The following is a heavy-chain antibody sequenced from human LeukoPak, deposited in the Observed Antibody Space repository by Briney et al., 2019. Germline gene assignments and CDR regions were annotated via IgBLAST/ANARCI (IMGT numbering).Heavy chain of an antibody. J-gene: IGHJ4*02. CDR3: ARDQSWALTDY. CDR2: IYYSGST. Sequence: SGTLSLTCTVSGGSISSSSYYWGWIRQPPGKGLEWIGSIYYSGSTYYNPSLKSRVTISVDTSKNQFSLKLSSVTAADTAVYYCARDQSWALTDYWGQGTLVTVSS. D-gene: IGHD6-13*01. V-gene: IGHV4-39*07. CDR1: GGSISSSSYY.